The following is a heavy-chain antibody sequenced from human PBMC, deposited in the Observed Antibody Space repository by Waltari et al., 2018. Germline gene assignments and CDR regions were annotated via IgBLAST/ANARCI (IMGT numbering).Heavy chain of an antibody. V-gene: IGHV3-7*01. CDR1: GILFSRFW. CDR3: ARDGGASGSYDY. Sequence: EVQLVESGGVLVQSGGSLRLSCEASGILFSRFWMTCVCQAPGKGLEWVANIKEDGSAQTYGDSVRGRFIISRDNAQNSLYLQMNYLRAEDTAVYYCARDGGASGSYDYWGQGTLVTVSS. CDR2: IKEDGSAQ. D-gene: IGHD3-10*01. J-gene: IGHJ4*02.